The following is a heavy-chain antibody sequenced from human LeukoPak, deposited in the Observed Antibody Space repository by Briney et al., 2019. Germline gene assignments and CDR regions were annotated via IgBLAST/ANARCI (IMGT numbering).Heavy chain of an antibody. Sequence: GGSLRLSCAASGFTFSSYSMNWVHQAPGKGLEWVSYISSSSSTIYYADSVKGRFTISRDNAKNSLYLQMNSLRAEDTAVYYCARTPWGYGDYWGQGTLVTVSS. J-gene: IGHJ4*02. CDR2: ISSSSSTI. CDR3: ARTPWGYGDY. V-gene: IGHV3-48*04. D-gene: IGHD7-27*01. CDR1: GFTFSSYS.